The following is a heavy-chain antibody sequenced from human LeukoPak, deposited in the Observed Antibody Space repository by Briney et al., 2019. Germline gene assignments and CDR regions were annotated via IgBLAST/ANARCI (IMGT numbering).Heavy chain of an antibody. Sequence: ASVNVSCKASGYTFTGYYMHWVRQAPGQRLEWMGWINPNSGGTNYAQKFQGRVTMTRDTSLSTAYMEVSRLRSDDTAVYFCASVGYYYYGMDVWGQGTTVTVSS. CDR1: GYTFTGYY. CDR3: ASVGYYYYGMDV. V-gene: IGHV1-2*02. D-gene: IGHD3-16*01. CDR2: INPNSGGT. J-gene: IGHJ6*02.